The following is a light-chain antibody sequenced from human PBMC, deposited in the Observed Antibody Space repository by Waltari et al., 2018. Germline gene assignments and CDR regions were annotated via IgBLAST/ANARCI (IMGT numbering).Light chain of an antibody. CDR2: EVN. Sequence: QSALTQPPSASGSPGQSVTISCTGTSSDIGGYNYVSWYQQRPGKAHRLMIYEVNKRPSGVPERFSGSKSGNTASLTGSGLQAEDEADYFCSSYAGSTWVVFGGGTKLTVL. V-gene: IGLV2-8*01. CDR1: SSDIGGYNY. CDR3: SSYAGSTWVV. J-gene: IGLJ2*01.